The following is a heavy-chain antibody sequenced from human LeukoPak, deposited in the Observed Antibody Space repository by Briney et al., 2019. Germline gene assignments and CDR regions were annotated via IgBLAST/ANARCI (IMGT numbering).Heavy chain of an antibody. V-gene: IGHV4-34*01. J-gene: IGHJ5*02. CDR1: GGSFSGYY. Sequence: SETLSLTCAVYGGSFSGYYLSWIRQPPGKGLEWIGEINHSGSTNYNPSLKSRVTISVDTSKNQFSLKLSSVTAADTAVYYCAIVVPDAWGQGTLVTVSS. CDR2: INHSGST. CDR3: AIVVPDA. D-gene: IGHD2-2*01.